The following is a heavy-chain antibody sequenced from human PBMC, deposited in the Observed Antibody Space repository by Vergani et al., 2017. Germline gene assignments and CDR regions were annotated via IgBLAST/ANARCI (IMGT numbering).Heavy chain of an antibody. CDR3: ATPQTVTTGGMEV. CDR2: VVPEDGET. CDR1: GYTFTDHY. Sequence: EVQLVQSGAEVKKPGATMKISCKVSGYTFTDHYMHWVKQAPGKGLDWRGLVVPEDGETIYAEKFKGRVTIAADTSTDTAHLELSSLGSEDTAVYYCATPQTVTTGGMEVWGQGTTVIVSS. D-gene: IGHD4-17*01. V-gene: IGHV1-69-2*01. J-gene: IGHJ6*02.